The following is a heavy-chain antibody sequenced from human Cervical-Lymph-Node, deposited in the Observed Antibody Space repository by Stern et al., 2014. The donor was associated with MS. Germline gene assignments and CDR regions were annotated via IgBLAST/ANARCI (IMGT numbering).Heavy chain of an antibody. D-gene: IGHD3-16*01. Sequence: QVQLQESGPGLVKPSETLSLTCSVSGDSITSNYWSWIRQPPGKGLEWIGYIYHTGVTDYNPSLKSRVTIFVDTSKDQFSLKLSSVTAADTAVYYCARDHYGQYFDYWGQGALVTVSS. V-gene: IGHV4-59*01. CDR1: GDSITSNY. CDR3: ARDHYGQYFDY. CDR2: IYHTGVT. J-gene: IGHJ4*02.